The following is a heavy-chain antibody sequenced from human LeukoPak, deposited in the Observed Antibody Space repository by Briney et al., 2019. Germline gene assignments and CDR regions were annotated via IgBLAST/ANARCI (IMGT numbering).Heavy chain of an antibody. J-gene: IGHJ5*02. V-gene: IGHV4-39*02. CDR1: GASFSSSSYY. CDR3: ARATRWFDP. CDR2: IYYSGST. Sequence: PSETLSLTCSVSGASFSSSSYYWGWIRQPPGKGLEWIGSIYYSGSTFYNPSLKSRVTISVDPSKNHFSLKLSSVTAADTAVYYCARATRWFDPWGQGTLVTVSS.